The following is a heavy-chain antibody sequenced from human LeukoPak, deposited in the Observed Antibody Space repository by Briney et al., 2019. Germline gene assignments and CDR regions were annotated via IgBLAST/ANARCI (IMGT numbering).Heavy chain of an antibody. CDR2: IYTSGSA. D-gene: IGHD2-2*01. CDR3: ARASIIVVVPAARGPFDY. CDR1: GGSISSGSYY. Sequence: SQALSLTCTVSGGSISSGSYYWSWIRQPAGKGLECLGRIYTSGSAKYNPSLRSRVTISVDTSKNQFSLKLSSVTAADTAVYYCARASIIVVVPAARGPFDYWGQGTLVTVSS. J-gene: IGHJ4*02. V-gene: IGHV4-61*02.